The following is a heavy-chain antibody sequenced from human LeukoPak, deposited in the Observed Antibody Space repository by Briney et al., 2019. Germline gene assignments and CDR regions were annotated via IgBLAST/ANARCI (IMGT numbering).Heavy chain of an antibody. CDR2: INHSGST. V-gene: IGHV4-34*01. CDR3: ARGLPTYYYDSSGYYYYY. Sequence: SETLSLTCAVYGGSFSGYYWSWIRQPPGKGLEWIGEINHSGSTNYNPSLKSRVTISVDTSKNQFSLKLSSVTAADTAVYYCARGLPTYYYDSSGYYYYYWGQGTLVTVSS. J-gene: IGHJ4*02. D-gene: IGHD3-22*01. CDR1: GGSFSGYY.